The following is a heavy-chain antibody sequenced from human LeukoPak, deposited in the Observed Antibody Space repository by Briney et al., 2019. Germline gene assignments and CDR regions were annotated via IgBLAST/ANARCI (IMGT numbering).Heavy chain of an antibody. Sequence: PGGSLRLSCAASGFTFDDYAMHWVRQAPGKGLEWVSGISWNSGSIGYADSVKGRFTISRDNAKNSLYLQMNSLRAEDTALYYCAKGTCSSTSCYFDYWGQGTLVTVSS. D-gene: IGHD2-2*01. CDR3: AKGTCSSTSCYFDY. CDR2: ISWNSGSI. V-gene: IGHV3-9*01. J-gene: IGHJ4*02. CDR1: GFTFDDYA.